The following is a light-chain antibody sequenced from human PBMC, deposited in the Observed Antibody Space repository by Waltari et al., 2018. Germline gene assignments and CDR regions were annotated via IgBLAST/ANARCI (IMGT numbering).Light chain of an antibody. CDR1: QSVSSTF. CDR2: GAS. Sequence: EIVLTQSPRTLSLSPGERATLSCRASQSVSSTFLAWYQQKPGQAPRLLIYGASSRATGIPDRISASGSGTDFTLTISRLEPEDFAVYYCQQYGGSPRTFGQGTKLEIK. V-gene: IGKV3-20*01. J-gene: IGKJ2*01. CDR3: QQYGGSPRT.